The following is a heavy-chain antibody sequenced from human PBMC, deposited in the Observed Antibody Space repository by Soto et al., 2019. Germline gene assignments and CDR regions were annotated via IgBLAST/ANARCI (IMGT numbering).Heavy chain of an antibody. CDR2: IKQDGGEK. J-gene: IGHJ4*02. D-gene: IGHD2-8*02. CDR1: GFTFSNYW. CDR3: ARETGLLPSLRYCNSPTCPDDY. Sequence: EVQLVESGGGLVQPGGSLRLSCAASGFTFSNYWMTWVRQAPGKGLEWVANIKQDGGEKYYLDSVKGRFTISRDNAKNSLYLQMNSLRTEDTAVYYFARETGLLPSLRYCNSPTCPDDYWGPGALVTVSS. V-gene: IGHV3-7*01.